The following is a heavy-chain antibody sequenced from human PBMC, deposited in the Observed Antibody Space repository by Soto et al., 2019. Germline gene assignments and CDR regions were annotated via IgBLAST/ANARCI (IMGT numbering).Heavy chain of an antibody. CDR2: ISGSGANT. J-gene: IGHJ3*02. CDR3: AKVSSSRWYDTFDI. V-gene: IGHV3-23*01. D-gene: IGHD6-13*01. Sequence: SLRRFWAASGFAFRSYGMSWVRQAPGKGLAWDSGISGSGANTYYAASVKGRFTISRDNSEHTLFLQMNSLRDKDTAVYLGAKVSSSRWYDTFDIWGQRTLVTVSS. CDR1: GFAFRSYG.